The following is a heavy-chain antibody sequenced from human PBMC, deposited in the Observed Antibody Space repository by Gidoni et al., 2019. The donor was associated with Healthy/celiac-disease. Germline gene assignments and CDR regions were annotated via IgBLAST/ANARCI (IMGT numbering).Heavy chain of an antibody. J-gene: IGHJ3*02. D-gene: IGHD6-6*01. Sequence: QVQLVESGGGVVQPGRSLRLSCAASGFTFSSYAMHGVRQAPGKGLEWVAVISYDGSNKYYADSVKGRFTISRDNSKNTLYLQMNSLRAEDTAVYYCARYLAWWYSSSDDAFDIWGQGTMVTVSS. CDR2: ISYDGSNK. CDR3: ARYLAWWYSSSDDAFDI. V-gene: IGHV3-30-3*01. CDR1: GFTFSSYA.